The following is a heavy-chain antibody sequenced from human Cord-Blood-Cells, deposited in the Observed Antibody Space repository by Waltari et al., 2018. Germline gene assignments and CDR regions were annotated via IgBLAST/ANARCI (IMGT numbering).Heavy chain of an antibody. V-gene: IGHV1-69*01. CDR3: ARDLGIAAAGIGYAFDI. CDR2: IIPIFGTA. CDR1: GAPFRRSA. D-gene: IGHD6-13*01. Sequence: QVQLVQSGAEGQKPGSSVKVSCKASGAPFRRSAISWVRPALGHGLEWMGGIIPIFGTANYAQKFQGRVTITADESTSTAYMALSSLRSEDTAVYYCARDLGIAAAGIGYAFDIWGQGTMVTVSS. J-gene: IGHJ3*02.